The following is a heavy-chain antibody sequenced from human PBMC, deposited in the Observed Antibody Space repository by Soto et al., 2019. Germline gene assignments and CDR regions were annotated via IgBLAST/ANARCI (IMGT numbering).Heavy chain of an antibody. D-gene: IGHD3-22*01. CDR1: GFTVSSNY. CDR3: ARDPPHYDSSGYYLN. Sequence: GGSLRLSCAACGFTVSSNYMSWVRQAPGKGLEWVSVIYSGGSTYYADSVKGRFTISRDNSKNTLYLQMNSLRAEDTAVYYCARDPPHYDSSGYYLNWGQGTLVTVSS. V-gene: IGHV3-53*01. CDR2: IYSGGST. J-gene: IGHJ4*02.